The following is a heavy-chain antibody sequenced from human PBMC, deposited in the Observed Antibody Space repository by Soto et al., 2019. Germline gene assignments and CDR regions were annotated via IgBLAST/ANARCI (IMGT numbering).Heavy chain of an antibody. V-gene: IGHV4-34*01. Sequence: SETLSLTCAVYGGSFSGHYWSWIRQSPGKGLEWIGEINDRRDTHYNPSLKSRVSPSVDTSKNQFSLKLSSVSAADTALYYCANVSGNRVDILFYQYHGMDVWGQGAPVTVSS. CDR2: INDRRDT. J-gene: IGHJ6*02. D-gene: IGHD3-16*01. CDR1: GGSFSGHY. CDR3: ANVSGNRVDILFYQYHGMDV.